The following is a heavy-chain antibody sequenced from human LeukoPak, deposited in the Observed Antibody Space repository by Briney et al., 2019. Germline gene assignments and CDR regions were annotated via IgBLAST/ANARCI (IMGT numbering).Heavy chain of an antibody. CDR1: GFTFSHYS. Sequence: GGSLRLSCVASGFTFSHYSMNWVRQAPGKGLEWVSSIRFTGSYIYYADSVKGRFTISRDDAKNSLYLQMNSLRAEDTAVYYCARGPQKNGHSSGYPGYFDYWGQGTLVTVSS. CDR3: ARGPQKNGHSSGYPGYFDY. D-gene: IGHD3-22*01. J-gene: IGHJ4*02. CDR2: IRFTGSYI. V-gene: IGHV3-21*01.